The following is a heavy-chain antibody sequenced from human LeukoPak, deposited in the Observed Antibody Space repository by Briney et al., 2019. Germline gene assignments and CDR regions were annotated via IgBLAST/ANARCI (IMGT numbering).Heavy chain of an antibody. CDR2: IYYSGST. D-gene: IGHD1-26*01. V-gene: IGHV4-59*01. J-gene: IGHJ3*02. CDR3: ARYIVSYPHDAFDI. Sequence: SETLSLTCAVSGGSLSGYYWSWIRQPPGKGLEWIGYIYYSGSTSYNPSLKSRVTISVDTSKKQFSLKLSSVTAADTAFYYCARYIVSYPHDAFDIWGQGTMVTVSS. CDR1: GGSLSGYY.